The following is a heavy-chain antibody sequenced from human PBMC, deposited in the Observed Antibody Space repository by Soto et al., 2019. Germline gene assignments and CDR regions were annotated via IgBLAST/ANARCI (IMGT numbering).Heavy chain of an antibody. D-gene: IGHD2-15*01. CDR3: ARDHEDIVVVVAASWFDP. V-gene: IGHV1-3*01. CDR2: INAGNGNT. J-gene: IGHJ5*02. Sequence: GASVKVSCKASGYTFTSYAMYWVRQAPGQRLEWMGWINAGNGNTKYSQKFQGKVTITRDTSASTAYMELSSLRSEDTAVYYCARDHEDIVVVVAASWFDPWGQGTLVTVSS. CDR1: GYTFTSYA.